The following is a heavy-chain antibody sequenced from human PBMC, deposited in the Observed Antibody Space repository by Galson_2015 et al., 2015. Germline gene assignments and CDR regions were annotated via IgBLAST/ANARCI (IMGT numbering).Heavy chain of an antibody. Sequence: SLRLSCAASGFAFSDYYMTWIRQAPGKGLEWLAYMSSSGHTIYYADSVKGRFTISRDNAKSSLYLQMNSLRAEDTAVYYCARDCADVDIGVGGGDGDYYGLDVWGQGTTVTVSS. CDR3: ARDCADVDIGVGGGDGDYYGLDV. CDR1: GFAFSDYY. V-gene: IGHV3-11*01. CDR2: MSSSGHTI. J-gene: IGHJ6*02. D-gene: IGHD5-12*01.